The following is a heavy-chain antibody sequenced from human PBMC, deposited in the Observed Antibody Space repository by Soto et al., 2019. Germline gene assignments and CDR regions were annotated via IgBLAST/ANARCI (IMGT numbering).Heavy chain of an antibody. CDR2: ISGSGGST. V-gene: IGHV3-23*01. J-gene: IGHJ6*03. D-gene: IGHD3-3*01. CDR3: AKFYDFWSGYYTSYYYYYMDV. Sequence: GGSLRLSCAASGFTFSSYAMSWVRQAPGKGLEWVSAISGSGGSTYYADSVKVRFTISRDNSKNTLYLQMNSLRAEDTAVYYCAKFYDFWSGYYTSYYYYYMDVWGKGTTVTVSS. CDR1: GFTFSSYA.